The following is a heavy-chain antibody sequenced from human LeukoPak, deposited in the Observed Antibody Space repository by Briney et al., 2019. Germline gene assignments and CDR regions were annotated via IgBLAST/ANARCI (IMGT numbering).Heavy chain of an antibody. J-gene: IGHJ4*02. Sequence: GGSLRLSCAASGFTFSSYAMSWVRQAPGKGLEWVSAISGSGGSTYYADSVKGRFTISRDNAKNSLYLQMNSLRAEDTAVYYCARDRFVNRNWGQGTLVTVSS. CDR2: ISGSGGST. V-gene: IGHV3-23*01. D-gene: IGHD1-14*01. CDR3: ARDRFVNRN. CDR1: GFTFSSYA.